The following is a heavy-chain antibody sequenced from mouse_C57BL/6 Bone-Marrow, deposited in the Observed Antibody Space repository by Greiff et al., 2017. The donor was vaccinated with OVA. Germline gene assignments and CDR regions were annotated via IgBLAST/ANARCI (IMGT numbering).Heavy chain of an antibody. J-gene: IGHJ2*01. V-gene: IGHV7-3*01. D-gene: IGHD1-1*01. CDR3: ARYPYYYGVDY. CDR1: GFTFTDYY. CDR2: IRNKANGYTT. Sequence: EVQLVESGGGLVQPGGSLSLSCAASGFTFTDYYMSWVRQPPGKALEWLGFIRNKANGYTTEYSASVKGRFTISRDNSQSILYLQMNALRAEDSATYYCARYPYYYGVDYWGQGTTLTVSS.